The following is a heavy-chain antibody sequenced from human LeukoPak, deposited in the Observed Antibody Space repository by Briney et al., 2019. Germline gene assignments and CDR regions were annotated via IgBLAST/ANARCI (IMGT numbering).Heavy chain of an antibody. CDR2: ISSSSSTI. Sequence: GGSLRLSCAASGFTFSSYSMNWVRQAPGKGLEWVSYISSSSSTIYYADSVKGRFTISRDNAKNSLYLQMNSLRAEDTAVYYCARVSAGTMVRYVGYFDYWGQGTLVTVSS. V-gene: IGHV3-48*01. CDR3: ARVSAGTMVRYVGYFDY. J-gene: IGHJ4*02. CDR1: GFTFSSYS. D-gene: IGHD3-10*01.